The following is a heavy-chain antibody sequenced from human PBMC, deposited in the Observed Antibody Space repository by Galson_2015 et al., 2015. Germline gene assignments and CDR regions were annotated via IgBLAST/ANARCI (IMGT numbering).Heavy chain of an antibody. J-gene: IGHJ4*02. CDR2: IYPGDSDT. Sequence: QSGAEVKKPGESLKISCKVSGYSFNTHWIAWLRQMPGKGLEWMGSIYPGDSDTIYSPSFQGQVTMSADKSLTTAYLQWSSLKASDTAIYFCARHEYDYGDYSYFVYWGQGTLVTVSS. D-gene: IGHD4-17*01. V-gene: IGHV5-51*01. CDR1: GYSFNTHW. CDR3: ARHEYDYGDYSYFVY.